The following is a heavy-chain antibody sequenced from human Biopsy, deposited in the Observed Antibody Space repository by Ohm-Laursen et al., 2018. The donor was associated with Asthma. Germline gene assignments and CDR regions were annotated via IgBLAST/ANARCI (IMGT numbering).Heavy chain of an antibody. CDR1: GGTFNTYV. CDR3: ARKAGSCISRTCYSLDF. D-gene: IGHD2-2*01. J-gene: IGHJ4*02. V-gene: IGHV1-69*13. Sequence: VKISCKPLGGTFNTYVIGWVRQAPGQGLEWMGGINSVFGTTTYPQKLQDRVTITADDSTSTVYMELSSLRSEDTAVYYCARKAGSCISRTCYSLDFWGQGTLVTVSS. CDR2: INSVFGTT.